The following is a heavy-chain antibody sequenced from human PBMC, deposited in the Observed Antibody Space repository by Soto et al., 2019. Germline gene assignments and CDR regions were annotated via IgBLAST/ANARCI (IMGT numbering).Heavy chain of an antibody. D-gene: IGHD3-3*01. V-gene: IGHV3-23*01. J-gene: IGHJ4*02. CDR3: AKRPTDFWSGYWTSDY. Sequence: GGSLRLSCTASGFTFSSYAMDWVRQAPGKGLEWLSAISGGGDASHYADSVKGRFTISRDNSKNTLFLQMSSLRAEDTAVYYCAKRPTDFWSGYWTSDYWGQGTLVTVSS. CDR1: GFTFSSYA. CDR2: ISGGGDAS.